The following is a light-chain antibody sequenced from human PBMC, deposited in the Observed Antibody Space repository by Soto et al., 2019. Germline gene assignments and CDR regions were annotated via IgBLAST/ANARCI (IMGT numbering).Light chain of an antibody. CDR3: QQSYSTPPT. Sequence: DIQMPQSPSSLSASVGDRVTITCRESQSISSYLNWYQQKPGKAPKLLIYAASSLQSGVPSRFSGSGSGTDFTLTISSLQPEDFATYYCQQSYSTPPTFGQGTKLEIK. CDR2: AAS. CDR1: QSISSY. V-gene: IGKV1-39*01. J-gene: IGKJ2*01.